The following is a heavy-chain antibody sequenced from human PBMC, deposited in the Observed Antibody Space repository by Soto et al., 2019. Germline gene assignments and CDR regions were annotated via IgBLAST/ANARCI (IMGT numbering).Heavy chain of an antibody. CDR3: ARDSGAFYYDNFLDQ. CDR2: ISHDVSDK. CDR1: GLTFSSYV. D-gene: IGHD3-22*01. Sequence: PGGSLRLSCAASGLTFSSYVMHWVRQAPGKGLEWVAVISHDVSDKYYADSVKGRFTISRDNSKNTLYLQMNSLRAEDTAVYYCARDSGAFYYDNFLDQWGQGTLVTVSS. J-gene: IGHJ4*02. V-gene: IGHV3-30-3*01.